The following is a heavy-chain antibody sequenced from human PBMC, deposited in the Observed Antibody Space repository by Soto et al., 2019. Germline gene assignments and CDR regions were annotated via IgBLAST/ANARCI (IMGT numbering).Heavy chain of an antibody. V-gene: IGHV4-59*01. CDR2: IYYSGST. D-gene: IGHD4-4*01. CDR1: GGSISSYY. CDR3: ARENRVTTGYYYYYYMDV. J-gene: IGHJ6*03. Sequence: SETLSLTCTVSGGSISSYYWSWIRQPPGKGLEWIGYIYYSGSTNYNPSLKSRVTISVDTSKNQFSLKLSSVTAADTAVYYCARENRVTTGYYYYYYMDVWGKGTTVTVS.